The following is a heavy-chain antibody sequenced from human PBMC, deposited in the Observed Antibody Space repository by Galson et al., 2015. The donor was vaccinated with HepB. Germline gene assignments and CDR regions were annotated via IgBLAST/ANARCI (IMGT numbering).Heavy chain of an antibody. CDR3: ARSRVERAVAGTFDS. J-gene: IGHJ4*02. Sequence: LRLSCAASGFSFSNYWMHWVRQVPGKGPVWVARINSDGSSTAYADSVKGRFTISRDNVKNTLHLQVNSLRADDTAVYYCARSRVERAVAGTFDSWGQGTLVTVSS. CDR1: GFSFSNYW. D-gene: IGHD6-19*01. V-gene: IGHV3-74*01. CDR2: INSDGSST.